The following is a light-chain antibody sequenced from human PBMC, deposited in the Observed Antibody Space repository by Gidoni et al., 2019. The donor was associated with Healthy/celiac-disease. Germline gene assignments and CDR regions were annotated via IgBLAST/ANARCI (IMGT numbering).Light chain of an antibody. CDR2: AAS. CDR3: QKYNSAPPWT. CDR1: QGISNY. Sequence: DIQMTQSPSSLSASVGDRVTITCRASQGISNYLAWYQQKPGKVPTLLIYAASTLQSGVPSRFSGSGSGTDFTLTISSLQPEDVATYYCQKYNSAPPWTFXQXTKVEIK. J-gene: IGKJ1*01. V-gene: IGKV1-27*01.